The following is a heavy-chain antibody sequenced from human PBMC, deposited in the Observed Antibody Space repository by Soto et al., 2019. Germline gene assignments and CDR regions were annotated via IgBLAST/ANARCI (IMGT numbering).Heavy chain of an antibody. CDR2: ISRSATHL. D-gene: IGHD3-16*01. J-gene: IGHJ3*02. CDR3: ARDSPLGGMMKAFDI. V-gene: IGHV3-21*01. Sequence: EVQLVESGGGLVKPGGSLRLSCAASGFTFSSFGINWVRQAPGKGLEWVSSISRSATHLYYGDSVKGRFTISRDNAKNSRYLQMDRMRAEDTGVYYCARDSPLGGMMKAFDIGGQGTVVTVSS. CDR1: GFTFSSFG.